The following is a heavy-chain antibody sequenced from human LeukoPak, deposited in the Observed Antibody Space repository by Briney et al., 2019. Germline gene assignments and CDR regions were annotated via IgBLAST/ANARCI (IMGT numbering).Heavy chain of an antibody. V-gene: IGHV3-48*03. CDR1: GFTFSSYE. CDR2: ISSSGSTM. Sequence: PGGSLRLSCAASGFTFSSYEMNWVRQAPGKGLEWVSYISSSGSTMYYADSVKGRFTVSRDNAKNSLFLQVNSLGAEDTAVYYCARSGFVTHWGQGTLVTVSS. J-gene: IGHJ4*02. CDR3: ARSGFVTH. D-gene: IGHD3-16*02.